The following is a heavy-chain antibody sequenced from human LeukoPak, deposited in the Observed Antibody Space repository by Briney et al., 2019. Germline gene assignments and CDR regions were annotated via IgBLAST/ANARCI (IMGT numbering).Heavy chain of an antibody. D-gene: IGHD2-15*01. CDR3: ARSSATSEVLYYYYMDV. J-gene: IGHJ6*03. CDR1: GFSFSRFA. CDR2: ISYHGSKE. V-gene: IGHV3-30*03. Sequence: PGESLRLSCAASGFSFSRFAMHWVRQAPGKGLEWVAVISYHGSKEFYADSVKGRFNISRDNSKSMLFLQLNSLRPDDTAIYYCARSSATSEVLYYYYMDVWGEGTTVTVS.